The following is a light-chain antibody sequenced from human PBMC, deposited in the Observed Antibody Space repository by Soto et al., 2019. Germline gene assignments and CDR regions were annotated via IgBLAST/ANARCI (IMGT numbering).Light chain of an antibody. Sequence: EVGWTQYTGTLSLSPGERATLSCRASQSVSSSYLAWYQQKPGQAPRLLIYGASSRATGIPDRFRGSGSGTDFTLTISRLEPEDFAVYYCQQYGSSITFGQGALLAVK. V-gene: IGKV3-20*01. CDR3: QQYGSSIT. CDR1: QSVSSSY. J-gene: IGKJ5*01. CDR2: GAS.